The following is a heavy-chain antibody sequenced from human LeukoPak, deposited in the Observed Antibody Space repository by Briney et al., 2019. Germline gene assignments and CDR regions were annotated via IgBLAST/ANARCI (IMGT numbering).Heavy chain of an antibody. CDR2: IIPIFGTA. Sequence: ASVKVSCKASGGSFRSSTFAWVRQAPGRGLEWMGGIIPIFGTANYALEFQGRATITTDESTSTVYMELSSLRSEDTAMYYCARGPLHVALSSGSLKWLDPWGQGSLVTVSS. CDR3: ARGPLHVALSSGSLKWLDP. V-gene: IGHV1-69*05. J-gene: IGHJ5*02. D-gene: IGHD3-3*01. CDR1: GGSFRSST.